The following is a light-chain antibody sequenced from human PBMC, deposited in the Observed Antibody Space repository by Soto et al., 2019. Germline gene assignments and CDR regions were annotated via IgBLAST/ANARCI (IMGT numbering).Light chain of an antibody. Sequence: QSALTQPPSVSGSPGQSVAISSTGTSSDIGSSNGVSWYQQPPGTAPKLMIYDVNNRPSGVPDRFSGSKSGNTASLTISGLQAEDEADYYCSSYTSSNTYVFGTGTKLTVL. V-gene: IGLV2-18*02. CDR2: DVN. CDR3: SSYTSSNTYV. J-gene: IGLJ1*01. CDR1: SSDIGSSNG.